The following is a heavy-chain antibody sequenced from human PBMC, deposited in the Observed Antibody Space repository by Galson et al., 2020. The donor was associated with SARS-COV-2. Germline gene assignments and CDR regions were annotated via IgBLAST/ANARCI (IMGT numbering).Heavy chain of an antibody. CDR3: AKVGWEFGSAWFWFGP. Sequence: GGSLRLSCAASGFTFNKNGMHWVRQAPGKGLEWVVFIRYDGSTKYYADSVKGRFTISRDNSTNTVYLQMNSLKGADTAVYYCAKVGWEFGSAWFWFGPWGQGTLVSVSP. CDR1: GFTFNKNG. V-gene: IGHV3-30*02. CDR2: IRYDGSTK. D-gene: IGHD3-10*01. J-gene: IGHJ5*02.